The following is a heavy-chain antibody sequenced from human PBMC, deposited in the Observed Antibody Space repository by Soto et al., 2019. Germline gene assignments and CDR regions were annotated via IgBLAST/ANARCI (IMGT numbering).Heavy chain of an antibody. CDR3: AHTYPPAFDI. J-gene: IGHJ3*02. CDR1: GFSLSTSKVG. CDR2: IYWDDDK. Sequence: QITLKESGPTLVKPTQTLMLTCTFSGFSLSTSKVGVGWVRQPPGKALEWLALIYWDDDKRYSPSLNNRLTITTDTSKNQVVLTMTNMDPVDTATYYCAHTYPPAFDIWGQGTMVTVSS. V-gene: IGHV2-5*02.